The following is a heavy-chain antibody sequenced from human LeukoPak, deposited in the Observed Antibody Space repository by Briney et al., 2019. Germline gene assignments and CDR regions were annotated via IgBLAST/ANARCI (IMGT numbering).Heavy chain of an antibody. CDR1: GFTFNDYE. Sequence: PTGGSLRLSCAASGFTFNDYEMNWDRQAPGKGLEWVSYISSSGRTIFYADSVKGRFTISRDNAKNSLYLQMNGLRAEDTAVYYCARNSYAFDMWGQGTMVTVSS. J-gene: IGHJ3*02. V-gene: IGHV3-48*03. CDR2: ISSSGRTI. CDR3: ARNSYAFDM.